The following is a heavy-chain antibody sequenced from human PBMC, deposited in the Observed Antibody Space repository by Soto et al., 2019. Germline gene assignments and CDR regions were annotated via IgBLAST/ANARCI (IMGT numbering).Heavy chain of an antibody. CDR3: ARDGDSSSWYVDFDY. CDR1: GGTFSSYA. D-gene: IGHD6-13*01. CDR2: IIPIFGTA. Sequence: SVKVSCKASGGTFSSYAISWVRQAPGQGLEWMGGIIPIFGTANYAQKFQGRVTITADKSTSTAYMELSSLRSEDTAVYYCARDGDSSSWYVDFDYWGQGTLVTVSS. J-gene: IGHJ4*02. V-gene: IGHV1-69*06.